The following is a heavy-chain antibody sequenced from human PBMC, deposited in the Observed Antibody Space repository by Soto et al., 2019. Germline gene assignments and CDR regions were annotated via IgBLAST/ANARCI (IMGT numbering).Heavy chain of an antibody. V-gene: IGHV3-23*01. Sequence: PGGSLRLSCAASGFTVSSYAMSWVRQAPGKGLEWVSAISGSGGNTYYADSVKGRFTISRDNSKNTLYLQMNSLRAEDTAVYYCAKDATGTTRKFDYWGQGTLVTVSS. CDR2: ISGSGGNT. CDR3: AKDATGTTRKFDY. CDR1: GFTVSSYA. D-gene: IGHD1-7*01. J-gene: IGHJ4*02.